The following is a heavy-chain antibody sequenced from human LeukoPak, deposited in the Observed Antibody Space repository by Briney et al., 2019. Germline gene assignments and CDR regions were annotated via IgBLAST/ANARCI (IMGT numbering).Heavy chain of an antibody. CDR2: INPNSGGT. CDR3: ARAYCGGDCYSRWFDP. J-gene: IGHJ5*02. CDR1: GYTFTSYY. D-gene: IGHD2-21*02. V-gene: IGHV1-2*02. Sequence: GASVKVSCKASGYTFTSYYMHWVRQAPGQGLEWMGWINPNSGGTNYAQKFQGRVTMTRDTSISTAYMELSRLRSDDTAVYYCARAYCGGDCYSRWFDPWGQGTLVTVSS.